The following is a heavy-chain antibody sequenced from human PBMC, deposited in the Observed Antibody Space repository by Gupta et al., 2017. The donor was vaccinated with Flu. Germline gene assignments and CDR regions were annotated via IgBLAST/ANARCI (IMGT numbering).Heavy chain of an antibody. V-gene: IGHV3-23*01. CDR3: APNVGHVFSNWFDP. CDR2: ITYSSDST. D-gene: IGHD1-26*01. Sequence: QAPGKGPEWVSTITYSSDSTQYADSVKGRFTISRDNSKNTLYLQMNSLRAEDTAVYYCAPNVGHVFSNWFDPWGQGTLVTVSS. J-gene: IGHJ5*02.